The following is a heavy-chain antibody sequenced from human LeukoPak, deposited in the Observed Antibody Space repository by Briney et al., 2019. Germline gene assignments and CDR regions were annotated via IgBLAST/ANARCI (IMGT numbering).Heavy chain of an antibody. CDR1: GFTFSSYG. D-gene: IGHD2-21*02. V-gene: IGHV3-30*03. J-gene: IGHJ4*02. CDR3: ARDLLAYCGGDCSFFGY. CDR2: ISYDGSNK. Sequence: GGSLRLSCAASGFTFSSYGMHWVRQAPGKGLEWVAVISYDGSNKYYADSVKGRFTISRDNSKNTLYLQMNSLRAEDTAVYYCARDLLAYCGGDCSFFGYWGQGTLVTVSS.